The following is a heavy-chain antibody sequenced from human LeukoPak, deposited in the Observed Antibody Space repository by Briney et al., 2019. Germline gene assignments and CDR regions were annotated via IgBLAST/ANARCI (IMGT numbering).Heavy chain of an antibody. V-gene: IGHV5-51*01. CDR2: IYPGDSDT. CDR1: GYTFSSYW. D-gene: IGHD3-3*01. J-gene: IGHJ4*02. CDR3: ARQHDLRLDY. Sequence: GESLKISCTGSGYTFSSYWIGWGRQMPGKGLEWMGIIYPGDSDTRYSPSLQGQVTISVDTSIRTAYLQCSSLKASDTAIYYYARQHDLRLDYWGQGTLVTVSS.